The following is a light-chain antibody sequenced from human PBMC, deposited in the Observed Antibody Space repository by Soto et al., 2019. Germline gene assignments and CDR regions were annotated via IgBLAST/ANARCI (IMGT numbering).Light chain of an antibody. CDR1: QDIKKY. V-gene: IGKV1-33*01. CDR3: QQSENFPLT. Sequence: DIQMTQSPSSLSASVGARVTVTCQASQDIKKYLSWYQQKPGKVPKLLIYEASNLETGVPSRFSGSGSGTDFTFTISSLQPEDVATYFCQQSENFPLTFGGGTKVDI. CDR2: EAS. J-gene: IGKJ4*01.